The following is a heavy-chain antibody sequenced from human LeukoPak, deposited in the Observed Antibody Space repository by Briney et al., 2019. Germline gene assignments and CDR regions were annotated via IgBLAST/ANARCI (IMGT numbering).Heavy chain of an antibody. CDR1: GYTFTGYY. J-gene: IGHJ4*02. D-gene: IGHD5-24*01. CDR3: ARKSRDGYNLFDS. V-gene: IGHV1-2*02. Sequence: SVKVSCKASGYTFTGYYMHWVRQAPGQGLEWMGWINPNSGGTNYAQKFQGRVTMTRDTSISTAYMELSRLRSDDTAVFYCARKSRDGYNLFDSWGQGTLVTVSS. CDR2: INPNSGGT.